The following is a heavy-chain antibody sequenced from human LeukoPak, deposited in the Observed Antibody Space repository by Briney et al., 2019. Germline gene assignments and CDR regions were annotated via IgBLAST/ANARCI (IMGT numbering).Heavy chain of an antibody. D-gene: IGHD5-18*01. CDR3: ARDDLTGYSYGNWFDP. V-gene: IGHV4-4*07. CDR2: IYTSGST. J-gene: IGHJ5*02. CDR1: GGSISSYY. Sequence: SETLSLTCTVSGGSISSYYWSWIRQPAGKGLEWIGRIYTSGSTNYNPSLKSRVTMSVGTSKNQFSLKLSSVTAADTAVYYCARDDLTGYSYGNWFDPWGQGTLVTVSS.